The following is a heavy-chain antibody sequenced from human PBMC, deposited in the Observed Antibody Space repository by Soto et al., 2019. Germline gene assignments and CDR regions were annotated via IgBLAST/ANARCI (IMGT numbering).Heavy chain of an antibody. CDR2: IYYTGSA. CDR1: GGSVSSGSYY. Sequence: QVQLQESGPGLVKPSETLSLTCTVSGGSVSSGSYYWSWIRQPPGRGLEWLGKIYYTGSADYHPSLKRRVTISVDTSKNQFSLNLSSVTDADTAVYFCARDPLSTPGPDYWGQGTLVTVSS. CDR3: ARDPLSTPGPDY. J-gene: IGHJ4*02. D-gene: IGHD3-16*02. V-gene: IGHV4-61*01.